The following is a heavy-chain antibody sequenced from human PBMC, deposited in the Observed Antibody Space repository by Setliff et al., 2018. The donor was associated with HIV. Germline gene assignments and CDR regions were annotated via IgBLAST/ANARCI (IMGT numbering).Heavy chain of an antibody. CDR1: GDSITGSHYY. J-gene: IGHJ3*02. CDR3: SRSGIGYGVEANTFDI. D-gene: IGHD4-17*01. Sequence: SETLSLTCTVSGDSITGSHYYWGWIRQPPGKGLEWIASIHYSGSTYDSPSVRSRVAICVDTSKTQFSLRLNSVTATDAAMYYFSRSGIGYGVEANTFDIWGQGTLGT. V-gene: IGHV4-39*01. CDR2: IHYSGST.